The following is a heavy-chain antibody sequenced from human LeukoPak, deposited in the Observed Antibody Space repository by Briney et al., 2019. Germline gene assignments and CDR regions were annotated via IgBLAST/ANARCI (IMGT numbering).Heavy chain of an antibody. CDR3: AEAREGTVVIDY. Sequence: GESLKISCAASGFTFSSYAMSWVRQAPGKGLEWLAFIRYDANTEYYADSVQGRFTISRDNSKNTLYLQINSLGPEDTALYYCAEAREGTVVIDYWGQGTLVTVSS. CDR2: IRYDANTE. J-gene: IGHJ4*02. V-gene: IGHV3-30*02. D-gene: IGHD1-1*01. CDR1: GFTFSSYA.